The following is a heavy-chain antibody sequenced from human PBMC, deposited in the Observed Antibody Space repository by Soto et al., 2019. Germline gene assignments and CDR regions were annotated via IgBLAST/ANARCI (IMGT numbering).Heavy chain of an antibody. D-gene: IGHD2-15*01. CDR2: ISYDGSNK. V-gene: IGHV3-30*03. CDR1: GFRFSSYG. CDR3: AREAIVARGWFDP. Sequence: PGGSLRLSCVASGFRFSSYGMNWVRQAPGKGLEWVAVISYDGSNKYYADSVKGRFTISRDNSKNTLYLQMNSLRAEDTAVYYCAREAIVARGWFDPWGQGTLVTVSS. J-gene: IGHJ5*02.